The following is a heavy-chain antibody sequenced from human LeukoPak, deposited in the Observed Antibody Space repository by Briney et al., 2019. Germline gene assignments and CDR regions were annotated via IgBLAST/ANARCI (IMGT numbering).Heavy chain of an antibody. D-gene: IGHD3-10*02. Sequence: GGSLRLSCVASGFTFSNYNMNWVRQAPGKGLEWVSYITLSTSSIYYADSVKGRFTISRDNAKNSLYLQMNSLRAEDTAVYYCAELGITMIGGVWGKGTTVTISS. V-gene: IGHV3-48*01. CDR1: GFTFSNYN. J-gene: IGHJ6*04. CDR2: ITLSTSSI. CDR3: AELGITMIGGV.